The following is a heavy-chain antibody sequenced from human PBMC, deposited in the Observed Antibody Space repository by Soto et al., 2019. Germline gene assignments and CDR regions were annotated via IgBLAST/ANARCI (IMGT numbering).Heavy chain of an antibody. D-gene: IGHD3-9*01. CDR3: ASQPINYDILTGYYNFGWFDP. CDR2: IYYSGST. J-gene: IGHJ5*02. CDR1: GGSISSYY. V-gene: IGHV4-59*08. Sequence: PSETLSLTCTVSGGSISSYYWSWIRQPPGKGLEWIGYIYYSGSTNYNPSLKSRVTISVDTSKNQFSLKLSSVTAADTAVYYFASQPINYDILTGYYNFGWFDPWGQGTLVTVSS.